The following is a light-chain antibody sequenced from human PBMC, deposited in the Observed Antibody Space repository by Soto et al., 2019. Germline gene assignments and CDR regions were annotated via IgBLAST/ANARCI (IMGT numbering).Light chain of an antibody. J-gene: IGKJ4*01. Sequence: VLTQSPDTLSLSPGERATLSCRASQDVGKFLVWYHQKPGLSPSLVIYEASKRATDIPDRFSGSGSGTAFTLTINRLEPEGVGFYYCQQRNSWPLTFGGGTKVELK. V-gene: IGKV3-11*01. CDR3: QQRNSWPLT. CDR1: QDVGKF. CDR2: EAS.